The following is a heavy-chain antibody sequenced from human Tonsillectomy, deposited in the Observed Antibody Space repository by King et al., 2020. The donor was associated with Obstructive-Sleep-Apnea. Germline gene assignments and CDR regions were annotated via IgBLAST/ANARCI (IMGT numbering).Heavy chain of an antibody. J-gene: IGHJ4*02. CDR1: GFTFSPAW. V-gene: IGHV3-15*01. Sequence: VQLVESGGGLVQPGDSLRLSCVASGFTFSPAWMSWVRQAPGKGLEWVGRIKSKTDGETTDSAAPVIGRFTISRGDSKNTLYLQMNSLKTEDTAVYYCTRGAYPRDYFDYWGQGTLVTVSS. CDR2: IKSKTDGETT. CDR3: TRGAYPRDYFDY. D-gene: IGHD1-26*01.